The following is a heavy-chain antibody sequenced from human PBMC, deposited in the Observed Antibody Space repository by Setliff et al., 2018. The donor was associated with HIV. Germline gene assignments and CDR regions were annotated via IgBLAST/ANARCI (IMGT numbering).Heavy chain of an antibody. Sequence: ASVKVSCKVSGYTLTELSMHWVRQAPGKGLEWMGGFDPEDGETIYAQKFQGRVTTTEDTSTDTAYMELSSLRSEDTAVYYCASEFSSGYYYGTDAFDIWGQGTMVTVSS. CDR1: GYTLTELS. CDR3: ASEFSSGYYYGTDAFDI. V-gene: IGHV1-24*01. D-gene: IGHD3-22*01. CDR2: FDPEDGET. J-gene: IGHJ3*02.